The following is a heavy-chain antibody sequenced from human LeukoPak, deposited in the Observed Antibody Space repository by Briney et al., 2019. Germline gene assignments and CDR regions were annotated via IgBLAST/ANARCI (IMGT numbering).Heavy chain of an antibody. CDR3: VRGYYSNSFDF. CDR2: ISNSDDTR. J-gene: IGHJ3*01. V-gene: IGHV3-48*02. D-gene: IGHD2/OR15-2a*01. CDR1: GYTSTSYS. Sequence: GGSLRFSCAASGYTSTSYSMSWVRQAPGKGLEWVSFISNSDDTRYYADSVRGRFTISRDDAKNSLYLQMSSLRDGDTAVYYCVRGYYSNSFDFWGQGTVVTVSS.